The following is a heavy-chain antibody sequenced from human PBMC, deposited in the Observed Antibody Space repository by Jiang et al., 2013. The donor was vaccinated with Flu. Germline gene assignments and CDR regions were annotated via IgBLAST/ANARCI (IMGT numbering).Heavy chain of an antibody. V-gene: IGHV3-48*04. J-gene: IGHJ5*02. D-gene: IGHD2-2*01. Sequence: SSSTIYYADSVKGRFTISRDNAKNSLYLQMNSLRAEDTAVYYCARTHVVVPAANEYNWFDPWGQGTLVTVSS. CDR3: ARTHVVVPAANEYNWFDP. CDR2: SSSTI.